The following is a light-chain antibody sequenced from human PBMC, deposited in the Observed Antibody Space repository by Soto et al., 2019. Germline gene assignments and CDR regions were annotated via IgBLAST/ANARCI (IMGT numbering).Light chain of an antibody. CDR1: SSDVGGYNS. CDR3: SSYAGSNNYV. CDR2: EVS. V-gene: IGLV2-8*01. Sequence: QSVLTQPPSASGSPGQSVTISCTGISSDVGGYNSVSWYQHHPGKAPKLMIYEVSKRPSGVPDRFSGSKSANTASLTVSGLLAEDEADYYCSSYAGSNNYVFGTGTKVTVL. J-gene: IGLJ1*01.